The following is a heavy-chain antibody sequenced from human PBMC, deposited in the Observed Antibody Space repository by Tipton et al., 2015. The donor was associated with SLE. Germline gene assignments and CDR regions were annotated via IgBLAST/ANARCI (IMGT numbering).Heavy chain of an antibody. CDR3: AIASSGYYFDS. Sequence: TLSLTCTVSGGSISSHYWSWIRQPPGKGLEWIGYIYYSGSTNYNTTLKSRVTISVDTSKNQFSLKLSSVTAADTAVYYCAIASSGYYFDSWGQGTLVTVSS. V-gene: IGHV4-59*11. CDR1: GGSISSHY. CDR2: IYYSGST. D-gene: IGHD3-22*01. J-gene: IGHJ5*01.